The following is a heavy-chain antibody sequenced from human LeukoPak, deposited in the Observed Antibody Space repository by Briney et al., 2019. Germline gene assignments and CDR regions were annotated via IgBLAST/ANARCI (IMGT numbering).Heavy chain of an antibody. CDR2: IRRRAYGGAA. V-gene: IGHV3-49*04. CDR1: GLAFEDFA. Sequence: GGSLRLSCTTSGLAFEDFAMSWVRQPAGKGLEWVGFIRRRAYGGAAEYAASVKGRFIISRDDSKGIAYLQMNSLKTEDTAVYYCSRNGLVDFDYWGQGSRVLVSP. J-gene: IGHJ4*02. CDR3: SRNGLVDFDY.